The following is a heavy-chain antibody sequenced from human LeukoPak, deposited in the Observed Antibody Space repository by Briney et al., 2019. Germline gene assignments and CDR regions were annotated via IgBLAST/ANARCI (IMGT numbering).Heavy chain of an antibody. CDR2: INWNGGST. CDR1: GFTFDDYG. J-gene: IGHJ4*02. D-gene: IGHD6-13*01. Sequence: PGGSLRLSCAASGFTFDDYGMSWARQAPGKGLEWVSGINWNGGSTGYADSVKGRFTISRDNAKNSLYLQMNSLRAEDTALYYCARGTLKAAATDFDYWGQGTLVTVSS. V-gene: IGHV3-20*04. CDR3: ARGTLKAAATDFDY.